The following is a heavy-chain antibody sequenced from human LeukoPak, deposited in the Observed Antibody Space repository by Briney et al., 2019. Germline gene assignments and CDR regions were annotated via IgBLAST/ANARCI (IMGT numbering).Heavy chain of an antibody. V-gene: IGHV4-59*01. D-gene: IGHD2-15*01. J-gene: IGHJ4*02. CDR3: ARGHKDGGSTNDY. CDR1: GGSISSYY. CDR2: IYYSGST. Sequence: SETLSLTCTVSGGSISSYYWSWIRQPPGKGLEWIGYIYYSGSTNYNPSLKSRVTISVDTSKNQFSLKLSSVTAADTAVYYCARGHKDGGSTNDYCGQRTLCTVSS.